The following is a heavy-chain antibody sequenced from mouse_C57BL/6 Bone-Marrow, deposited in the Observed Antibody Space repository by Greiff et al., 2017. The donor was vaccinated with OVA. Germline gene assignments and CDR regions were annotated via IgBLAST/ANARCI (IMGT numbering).Heavy chain of an antibody. CDR3: ASGAPSRAMDY. Sequence: EVQLVESGGGLVQPGGSLSLSCAASGFTFTDYYMSWVRQPPGKALEWLGFIRNKANGYTTEYSASVKGRFTISRDNSQSILYLQMNALRAEDSATYYCASGAPSRAMDYWGQGTSVTVSS. J-gene: IGHJ4*01. CDR2: IRNKANGYTT. CDR1: GFTFTDYY. V-gene: IGHV7-3*01.